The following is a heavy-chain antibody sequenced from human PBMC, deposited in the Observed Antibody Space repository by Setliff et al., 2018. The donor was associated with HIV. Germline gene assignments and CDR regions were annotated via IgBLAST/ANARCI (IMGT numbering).Heavy chain of an antibody. V-gene: IGHV4-59*01. CDR3: ARSTVGVGATFP. CDR2: VSHTGNT. Sequence: SETLSLTCAVYGGSFSSYYWRWIRQPPGKGLEWIGYVSHTGNTNSNPSLKSRVTISVDTSKNEFSLRLRSVTAADTAIYYCARSTVGVGATFPWGRGTLVTVS. CDR1: GGSFSSYY. J-gene: IGHJ4*02. D-gene: IGHD1-26*01.